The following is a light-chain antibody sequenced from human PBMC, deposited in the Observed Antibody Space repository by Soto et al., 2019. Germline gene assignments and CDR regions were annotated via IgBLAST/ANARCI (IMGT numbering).Light chain of an antibody. CDR1: SSNIGSSY. CDR3: GTWDTSLSAGV. CDR2: DNN. Sequence: QSVLTQPPSVSAAPGQKVTISCSGSSSNIGSSYVSWYQQLPGTTPKLLIYDNNKRPSGIPDRFSGSKSGTSATLGITGLQTGDEADYYCGTWDTSLSAGVFGGGTKVTVL. J-gene: IGLJ2*01. V-gene: IGLV1-51*01.